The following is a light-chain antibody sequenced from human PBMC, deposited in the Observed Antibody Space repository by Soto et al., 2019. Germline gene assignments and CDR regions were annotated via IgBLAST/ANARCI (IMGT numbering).Light chain of an antibody. CDR2: HTS. J-gene: IGKJ5*01. V-gene: IGKV3-11*01. CDR3: QQRSRWPPIT. CDR1: QTVNSR. Sequence: EIVLTQSPTTLSSSPGERATLSCRASQTVNSRLAWYQHKPGQAPRLLIYHTSNRATGIPARFSGSGSGTDFTLTISSLEPEDFAVYYCQQRSRWPPITFGQGTRLEIK.